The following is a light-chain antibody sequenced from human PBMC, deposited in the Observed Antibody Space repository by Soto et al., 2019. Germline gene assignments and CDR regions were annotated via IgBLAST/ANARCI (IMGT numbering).Light chain of an antibody. V-gene: IGKV2-30*01. CDR1: QSLVYVNGDTY. Sequence: DVVMTQSPLSLPVTLGQPASISCRSSQSLVYVNGDTYLDWFQHRPRQSPRRLIYKVSNLDSGVPDRFGGSVSGPDFTLKISRGEAEDVGVYFCIQGTHCPYTFRQGNKLQF. CDR3: IQGTHCPYT. CDR2: KVS. J-gene: IGKJ2*01.